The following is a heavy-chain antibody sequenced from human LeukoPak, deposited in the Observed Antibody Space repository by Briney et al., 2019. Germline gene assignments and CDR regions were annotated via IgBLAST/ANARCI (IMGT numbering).Heavy chain of an antibody. CDR3: ARAPLTTEGANWCDR. V-gene: IGHV4-30-4*08. J-gene: IGHJ5*02. CDR2: IYYSGTT. CDR1: GGSISSGDYY. D-gene: IGHD4-11*01. Sequence: SQTLSLTCTVSGGSISSGDYYWSWIRQPPGKGLEWIGYIYYSGTTYYNPSLKSRVTISVDTSKDQFSLKLSSVTTADKAVYYCARAPLTTEGANWCDRWRQGTLVTVSS.